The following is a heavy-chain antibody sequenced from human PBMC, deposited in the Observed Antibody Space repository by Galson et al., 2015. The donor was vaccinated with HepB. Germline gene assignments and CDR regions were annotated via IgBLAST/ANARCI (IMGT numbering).Heavy chain of an antibody. CDR2: ISGGTGST. V-gene: IGHV3-23*01. D-gene: IGHD2-15*01. Sequence: SLRLSCAASGFTFSSHAMSWVRQAPGKGLEWVSSISGGTGSTFYADPVKGRFTISRDNSKNTLYLQMNSLRIEDTAVYYCAKACVPGRHFPGHDYWGQGTLVTVSS. J-gene: IGHJ4*02. CDR3: AKACVPGRHFPGHDY. CDR1: GFTFSSHA.